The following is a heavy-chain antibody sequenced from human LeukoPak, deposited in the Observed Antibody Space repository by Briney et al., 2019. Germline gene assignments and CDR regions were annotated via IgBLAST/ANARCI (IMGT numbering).Heavy chain of an antibody. CDR1: GYTFTNYY. J-gene: IGHJ3*02. CDR2: INPSGGTT. CDR3: ARGFLVGGGFDI. Sequence: GASVKVSCKASGYTFTNYYIHWVRQAPGQGLEWMGIINPSGGTTSYAQRFQGGVTMTRDMSTRTVYMELNSLRSEDTAVYYCARGFLVGGGFDIWGQGTMVTVSS. D-gene: IGHD3-10*01. V-gene: IGHV1-46*01.